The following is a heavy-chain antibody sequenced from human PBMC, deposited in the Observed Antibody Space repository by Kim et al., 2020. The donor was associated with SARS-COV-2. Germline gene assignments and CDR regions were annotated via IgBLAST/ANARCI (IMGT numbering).Heavy chain of an antibody. V-gene: IGHV4-59*01. Sequence: SETLSLTCTVSGGSISSYYWSWIRQPPGKGLEWIGYIYYSGSTNYNPSLKSRVTISVDTSKNQFSLKLSSVTAADTAVYYCARGGRTYYDFWSGLDRVYYMDVWGKGTTVTVSS. J-gene: IGHJ6*03. CDR2: IYYSGST. CDR3: ARGGRTYYDFWSGLDRVYYMDV. CDR1: GGSISSYY. D-gene: IGHD3-3*01.